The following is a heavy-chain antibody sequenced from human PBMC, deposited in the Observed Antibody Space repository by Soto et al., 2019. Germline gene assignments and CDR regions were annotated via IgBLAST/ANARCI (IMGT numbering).Heavy chain of an antibody. Sequence: GRSLRRSCSASRFSFSNYAMSWVRQAPAKGLARVAAISRTRDTTYYADSVKGRFTIFRDNSRNTLTLQMNGLRVEDTALYYCAKEWEHGQRHRCLGYWGEGTLVTVSS. V-gene: IGHV3-23*01. D-gene: IGHD1-26*01. J-gene: IGHJ4*02. CDR3: AKEWEHGQRHRCLGY. CDR1: RFSFSNYA. CDR2: ISRTRDTT.